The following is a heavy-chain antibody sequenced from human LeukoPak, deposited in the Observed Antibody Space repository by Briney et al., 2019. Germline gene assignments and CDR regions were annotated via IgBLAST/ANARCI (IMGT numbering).Heavy chain of an antibody. CDR1: GFTFSTYG. J-gene: IGHJ4*02. CDR2: ISSSSSYI. CDR3: ARDPYYYDSSGYYYAGAFDY. D-gene: IGHD3-22*01. Sequence: GGSLRLSCAASGFTFSTYGMHWVRQAPGKGLEWVSSISSSSSYIYYADSVKGRFTISRDNAKNSLYLQMNSLRAEDTAVYYCARDPYYYDSSGYYYAGAFDYWGQGTLVTVSS. V-gene: IGHV3-21*01.